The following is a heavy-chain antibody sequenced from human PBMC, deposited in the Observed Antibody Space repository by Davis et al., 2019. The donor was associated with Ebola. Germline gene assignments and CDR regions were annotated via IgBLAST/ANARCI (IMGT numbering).Heavy chain of an antibody. CDR3: AKDLQWLVTYYYYGMDV. V-gene: IGHV3-7*03. CDR1: QFNFTGAW. D-gene: IGHD6-19*01. Sequence: PGGSLRLSCAGSQFNFTGAWMNWVRQAPGKGLEWVASTNPDASEKYYVDSARGRFTISRDNSKNTLYLQMNSLRAEDTAVYYCAKDLQWLVTYYYYGMDVWGQGTTVTVSS. CDR2: TNPDASEK. J-gene: IGHJ6*02.